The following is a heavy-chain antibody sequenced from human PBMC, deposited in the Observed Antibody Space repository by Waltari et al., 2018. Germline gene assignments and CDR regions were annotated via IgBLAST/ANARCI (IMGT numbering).Heavy chain of an antibody. Sequence: EVQLVESGGGLVQPGGSLRLSCAPSGFTFRNYWMHWVRQAPGKGLLCVSRINPDGRETNYADSVKGRFTISRDNAKNTLYLQMNSLRGEDTAVYYYVRGSNDWIGLDYWGQGALVTVSS. D-gene: IGHD3-9*01. J-gene: IGHJ4*02. CDR3: VRGSNDWIGLDY. CDR2: INPDGRET. V-gene: IGHV3-74*01. CDR1: GFTFRNYW.